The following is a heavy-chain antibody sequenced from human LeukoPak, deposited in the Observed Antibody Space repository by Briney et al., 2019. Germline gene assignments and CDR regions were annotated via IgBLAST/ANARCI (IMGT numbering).Heavy chain of an antibody. CDR2: TSGDGITT. CDR3: ARDHVYGGADY. V-gene: IGHV3-43*02. CDR1: GFTFHNYA. Sequence: GGSLRLSCAASGFTFHNYAIHWVRQAPGKGLEWVSLTSGDGITTYFADSVKGRFTISRDNGKSSLFLQMNSLRTEDTALYYCARDHVYGGADYWGQGTLVTVSS. D-gene: IGHD5/OR15-5a*01. J-gene: IGHJ4*02.